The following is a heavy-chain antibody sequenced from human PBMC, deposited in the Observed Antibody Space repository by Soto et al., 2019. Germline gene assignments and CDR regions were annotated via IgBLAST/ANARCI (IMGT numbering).Heavy chain of an antibody. J-gene: IGHJ6*02. V-gene: IGHV1-69*02. CDR1: GGTFSSYT. D-gene: IGHD2-21*02. CDR2: IIPILGIA. Sequence: QVQLVQSGAEVKKPGSSVKVSCKASGGTFSSYTISWVRQAPGQGLEWMGRIIPILGIANYAQKFQGRVTITADKSTSTAYMELSSLRSEDTAVYYCARVYCGGDCYSGYYYYGMDVWGQGTTVTVSS. CDR3: ARVYCGGDCYSGYYYYGMDV.